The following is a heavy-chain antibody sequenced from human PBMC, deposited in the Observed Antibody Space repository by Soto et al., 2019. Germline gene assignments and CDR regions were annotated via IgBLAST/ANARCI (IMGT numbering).Heavy chain of an antibody. CDR2: ISYDGSNK. CDR1: GSTLSSYG. CDR3: AKDIEGLRFLEWLGSCDY. V-gene: IGHV3-30*18. D-gene: IGHD3-3*01. Sequence: QVQLGESGGGVVQPGRSLRLSCAASGSTLSSYGMHWVRQAPGKGLEWVAVISYDGSNKYYADSVKGRFTISRDNSKNTLYLQMNSLRAEDTAVYYCAKDIEGLRFLEWLGSCDYWGQGTLVTVSS. J-gene: IGHJ4*02.